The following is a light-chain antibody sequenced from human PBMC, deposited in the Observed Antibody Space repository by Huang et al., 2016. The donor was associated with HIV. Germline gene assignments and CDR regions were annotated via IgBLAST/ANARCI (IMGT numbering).Light chain of an antibody. Sequence: DIVMTQSPLSLPVSVGEPASISCKSSFRLLNGFRHNYLDWYLQKPGQSPQLLFYLTSYRAPGVPDRFTGNGSGTEFTLAISRVEAEDVGIYYCMQALETPYTFGQGTQLEI. J-gene: IGKJ2*01. CDR2: LTS. V-gene: IGKV2-28*01. CDR1: FRLLNGFRHNY. CDR3: MQALETPYT.